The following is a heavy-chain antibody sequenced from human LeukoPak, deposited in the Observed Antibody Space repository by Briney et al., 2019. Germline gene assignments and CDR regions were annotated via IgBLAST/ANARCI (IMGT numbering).Heavy chain of an antibody. D-gene: IGHD3-10*01. CDR1: GGSLNSPNSY. Sequence: SETLSLTCIVSGGSLNSPNSYWGWIRQPPGKGLEWIGTIYYTGTTYYNPSLKSRLTISVDTSKNQFSLKLTSVTAADTAVYYCARHDYYGSLNWFDPWGQGTLITVSS. CDR3: ARHDYYGSLNWFDP. V-gene: IGHV4-39*01. J-gene: IGHJ5*02. CDR2: IYYTGTT.